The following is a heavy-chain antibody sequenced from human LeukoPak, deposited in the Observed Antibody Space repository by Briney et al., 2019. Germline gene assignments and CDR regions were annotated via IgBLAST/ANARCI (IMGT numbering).Heavy chain of an antibody. CDR3: ARVGRGGTREDTFDI. CDR2: IGASGSHI. D-gene: IGHD3-16*01. V-gene: IGHV3-21*01. Sequence: PGGSLRLSCAASGFTFSTYSVNWVRQTPGKGLDWVSSIGASGSHIYYADSVKGRFTISRDNAKNSLYLQVNSLRAEDTAVYYCARVGRGGTREDTFDIWGQGTMVTVSS. CDR1: GFTFSTYS. J-gene: IGHJ3*02.